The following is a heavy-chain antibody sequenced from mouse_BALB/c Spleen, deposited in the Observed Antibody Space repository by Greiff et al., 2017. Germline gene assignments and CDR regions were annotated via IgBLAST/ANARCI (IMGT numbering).Heavy chain of an antibody. CDR1: GYSFTGYF. CDR3: ARDDGYYYFDY. Sequence: VQLKESGPELVKPGASVKISCKASGYSFTGYFMNWVMQSHGKSLEWIGRINPYNGDTFYNQKFKGKATLTVDKSSSTAHMELRSLASEDSAVYYCARDDGYYYFDYWGQGTTLTVSS. D-gene: IGHD2-3*01. V-gene: IGHV1-20*02. J-gene: IGHJ2*01. CDR2: INPYNGDT.